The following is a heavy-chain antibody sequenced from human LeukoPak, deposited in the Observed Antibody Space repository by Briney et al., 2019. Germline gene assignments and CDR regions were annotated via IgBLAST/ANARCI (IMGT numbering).Heavy chain of an antibody. CDR1: EYAFIDYY. CDR2: INPNSGGT. D-gene: IGHD3-22*01. CDR3: ARDYYDSSGFGAFDI. J-gene: IGHJ3*02. V-gene: IGHV1-2*02. Sequence: ASVKVSCKASEYAFIDYYMHWVRQAPGQGLEWMGWINPNSGGTNYAQKFQGRVTMTRDTSISTAYMELSRLRSDDTAVYYCARDYYDSSGFGAFDIWGQGTMVTVSS.